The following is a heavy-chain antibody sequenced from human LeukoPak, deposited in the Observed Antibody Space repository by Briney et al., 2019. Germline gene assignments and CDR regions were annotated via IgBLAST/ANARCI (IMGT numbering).Heavy chain of an antibody. CDR1: GGSFSGHY. D-gene: IGHD6-13*01. CDR2: INHGGST. V-gene: IGHV4-34*01. Sequence: SETLSLTCAVSGGSFSGHYWNWIRQPPGKGLEWIGEINHGGSTNYNPSLKSRVTISVDTSQNQFSLRLSSVTAADTAVYYCARGRYVTTRGGAAAGFLDYWGQGPWSPSPQ. J-gene: IGHJ4*02. CDR3: ARGRYVTTRGGAAAGFLDY.